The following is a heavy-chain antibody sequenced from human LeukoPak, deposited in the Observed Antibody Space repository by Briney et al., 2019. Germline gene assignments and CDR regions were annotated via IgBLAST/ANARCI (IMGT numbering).Heavy chain of an antibody. D-gene: IGHD6-13*01. CDR3: AKDPAGSSYPGRGWFAP. Sequence: GGSLRLSCAASGFTFSSYAMSWVRQAPGKGLEWVSAISGSGGSTYYADSVKGRFTISRDNSKNTLYLQMNSLRAEDTAVYYWAKDPAGSSYPGRGWFAPGARGTLFTVSS. J-gene: IGHJ5*02. CDR2: ISGSGGST. V-gene: IGHV3-23*01. CDR1: GFTFSSYA.